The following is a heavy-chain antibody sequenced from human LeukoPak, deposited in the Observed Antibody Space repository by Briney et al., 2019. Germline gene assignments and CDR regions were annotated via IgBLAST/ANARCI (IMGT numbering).Heavy chain of an antibody. CDR3: ARGGAARLHFQN. CDR2: IYHSGST. CDR1: GGSISTYY. V-gene: IGHV4-59*01. D-gene: IGHD6-6*01. Sequence: SETLSLTCTVSGGSISTYYWNWIRQPPGKGLEWIGYIYHSGSTNYNPSLQSRVTISVDTSKNQFSQNLNSVTAADTAVYYCARGGAARLHFQNWGQGTLVTVSS. J-gene: IGHJ1*01.